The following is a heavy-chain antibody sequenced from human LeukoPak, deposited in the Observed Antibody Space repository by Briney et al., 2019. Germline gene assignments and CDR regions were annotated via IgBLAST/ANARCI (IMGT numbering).Heavy chain of an antibody. D-gene: IGHD4-17*01. V-gene: IGHV3-23*01. CDR3: ANGDYGGRFDP. J-gene: IGHJ5*02. CDR2: VSTTGSTT. Sequence: GGSLRLSCVDSGFTFTGYAMNWVRQAPGKGLEWLSYVSTTGSTTYYADSVKGRFTISRDNSKSTLSLQMNSLRAEDTAVYYCANGDYGGRFDPWGQGTLVTVSS. CDR1: GFTFTGYA.